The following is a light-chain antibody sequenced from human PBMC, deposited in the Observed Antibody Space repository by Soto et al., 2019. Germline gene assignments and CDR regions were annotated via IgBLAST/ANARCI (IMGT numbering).Light chain of an antibody. Sequence: QSALTQPASVSGSPGQSITISCTGTSSDVGSYNYVSWYQQHPGKAPKLMIYEVSNRPSGVSNRFSGSKSGNTASLTISGLQAGEEANYYCSSYTSISTRLFGGGTQLTVL. V-gene: IGLV2-14*01. CDR2: EVS. CDR3: SSYTSISTRL. J-gene: IGLJ3*02. CDR1: SSDVGSYNY.